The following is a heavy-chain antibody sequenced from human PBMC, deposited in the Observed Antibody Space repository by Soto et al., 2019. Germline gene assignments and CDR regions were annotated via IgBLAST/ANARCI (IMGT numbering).Heavy chain of an antibody. V-gene: IGHV4-30-2*01. Sequence: SDTLSLTCAVSGGSISSGGYSWIWIRQPPGKGLEWIGYIYHSGSTYYNPSLKSRVTISVDRSKNQFSLKLSSVTAADTAVYYCARAHEGDFDYWGQGTLVTVPQ. CDR3: ARAHEGDFDY. CDR2: IYHSGST. J-gene: IGHJ4*02. CDR1: GGSISSGGYS.